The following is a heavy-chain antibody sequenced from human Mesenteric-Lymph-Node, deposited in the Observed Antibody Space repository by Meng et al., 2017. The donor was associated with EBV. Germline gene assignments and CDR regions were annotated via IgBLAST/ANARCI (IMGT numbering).Heavy chain of an antibody. J-gene: IGHJ4*02. D-gene: IGHD1-26*01. V-gene: IGHV4-34*01. CDR1: GGSFSGYY. CDR3: ARGGGIVGATVRY. Sequence: QVQLQQGGAGPLKPSETLSLTCAVYGGSFSGYYWNWIRQPPGKGLEWIGEINHSGSTNYNPSLKSRVTISVDTSKNQFSLKLTSVTAADTAVYYCARGGGIVGATVRYCGKGTLSSVSS. CDR2: INHSGST.